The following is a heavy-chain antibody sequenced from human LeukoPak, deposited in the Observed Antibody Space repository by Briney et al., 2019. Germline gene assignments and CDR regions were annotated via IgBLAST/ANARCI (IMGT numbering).Heavy chain of an antibody. J-gene: IGHJ4*02. CDR1: GFIFSDYD. CDR3: ARGAASGGYDY. V-gene: IGHV3-64*01. D-gene: IGHD3-10*01. Sequence: GGSLRLSCAASGFIFSDYDVHWVRQAPGKGLEFVSAITSNGGRTFYANSVKDRFTISRDNSKNALYLQMDSLRADDMAVYYCARGAASGGYDYWGQGALVTVSS. CDR2: ITSNGGRT.